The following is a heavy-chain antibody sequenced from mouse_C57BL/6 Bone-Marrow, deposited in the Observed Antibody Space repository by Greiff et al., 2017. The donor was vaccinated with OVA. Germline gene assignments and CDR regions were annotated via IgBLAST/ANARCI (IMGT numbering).Heavy chain of an antibody. Sequence: QVQLQQPGAELVKPGASVKLSCKASGYTFTSYWMQWVKQRPGQGLEWIGEIDPSDSYTNYNQKFKGKATLTVDTSSSTAYMQLSSLTSEDSAVYYCARKLGRAYWYVDVWGTGTTVTVSS. V-gene: IGHV1-50*01. CDR2: IDPSDSYT. CDR3: ARKLGRAYWYVDV. D-gene: IGHD4-1*01. J-gene: IGHJ1*03. CDR1: GYTFTSYW.